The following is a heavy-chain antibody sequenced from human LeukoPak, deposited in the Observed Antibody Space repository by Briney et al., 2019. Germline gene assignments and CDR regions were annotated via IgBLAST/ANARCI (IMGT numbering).Heavy chain of an antibody. J-gene: IGHJ6*03. V-gene: IGHV3-23*01. CDR2: ISGSGGST. Sequence: GGSLRLSCAASGLSFSSFAMSWVRQAPGKGLEWVSAISGSGGSTYYADSVKGRFTISRDNSKNTLYLQMNSLRAEDTAVYYCAKGGDTYYYYYYMDVWGKGTTVTVSS. CDR3: AKGGDTYYYYYYMDV. CDR1: GLSFSSFA.